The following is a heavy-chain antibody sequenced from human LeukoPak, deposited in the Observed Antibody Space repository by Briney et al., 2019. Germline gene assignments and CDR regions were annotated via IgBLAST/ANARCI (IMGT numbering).Heavy chain of an antibody. Sequence: GGSLRLSCAASGFTFSSYAMHWVRQAPGKGLEWVAVISYDGSNKYYADSVKGRFTISRDNSKNTLYLQMNSLRAEDTAVYYCARDVKRGDVLRFLEWLLPSYFDYRGQGTLVTVSS. CDR1: GFTFSSYA. D-gene: IGHD3-3*01. J-gene: IGHJ4*02. V-gene: IGHV3-30-3*01. CDR3: ARDVKRGDVLRFLEWLLPSYFDY. CDR2: ISYDGSNK.